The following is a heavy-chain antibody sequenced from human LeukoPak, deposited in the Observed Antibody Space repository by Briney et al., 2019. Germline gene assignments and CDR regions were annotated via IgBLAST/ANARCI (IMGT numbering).Heavy chain of an antibody. CDR3: ARDRRIVVVPAAKTHAFDI. J-gene: IGHJ3*02. CDR2: ISSSSSYI. D-gene: IGHD2-2*01. V-gene: IGHV3-21*01. CDR1: GFTFSSYS. Sequence: GGSLRLSCAASGFTFSSYSMNWVRQAPGKGLEWVSSISSSSSYIYYADSVKGRFTISRDNAKNSLYLQMNSLRAEDTAVYYCARDRRIVVVPAAKTHAFDIWGQGTMVTVSS.